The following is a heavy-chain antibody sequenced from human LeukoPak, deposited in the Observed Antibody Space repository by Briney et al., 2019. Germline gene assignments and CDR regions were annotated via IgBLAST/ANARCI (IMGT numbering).Heavy chain of an antibody. D-gene: IGHD6-13*01. Sequence: ASVKVSCKASGYTFTGYYMHWVRQAPGQGLEWMGVINPSGGSTSYAQKFQGRVTMTRDMSTSTVYMELSSLRSEDTAVYYCARNNALLAAAAFDYWGQGTLVTVSS. V-gene: IGHV1-46*01. CDR1: GYTFTGYY. CDR2: INPSGGST. CDR3: ARNNALLAAAAFDY. J-gene: IGHJ4*02.